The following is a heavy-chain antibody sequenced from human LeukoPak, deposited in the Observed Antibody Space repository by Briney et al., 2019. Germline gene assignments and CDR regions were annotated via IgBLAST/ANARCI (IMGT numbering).Heavy chain of an antibody. V-gene: IGHV3-74*01. CDR2: INRDGSST. CDR1: GFTLSYYW. CDR3: ARDPRNKGFDP. Sequence: GGSLRLSCAASGFTLSYYWMHWVRQGPGKGLVWVSTINRDGSSTNYADSVKGRFTISRDNAKNTLYLEMNSLRVEDTAVYYCARDPRNKGFDPWGQGTLVTVSS. D-gene: IGHD1/OR15-1a*01. J-gene: IGHJ5*02.